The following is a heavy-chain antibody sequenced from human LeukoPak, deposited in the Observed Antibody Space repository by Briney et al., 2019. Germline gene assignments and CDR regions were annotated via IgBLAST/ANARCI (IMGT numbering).Heavy chain of an antibody. D-gene: IGHD1-26*01. CDR3: ARQLQWELNY. V-gene: IGHV4-59*08. Sequence: SETLSLTCTVSGGSISSYYWSWIRQPPGKGLEWIGYIYYSGSTNYNPSLKSRVTISVDTSENQFSLKLSSVTAADTAVYYCARQLQWELNYWGQGTLVTVSS. CDR1: GGSISSYY. J-gene: IGHJ4*02. CDR2: IYYSGST.